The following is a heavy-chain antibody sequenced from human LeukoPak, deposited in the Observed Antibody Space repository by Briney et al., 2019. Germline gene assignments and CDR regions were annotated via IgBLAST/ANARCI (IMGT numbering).Heavy chain of an antibody. CDR3: GRGRSNYSGRDV. D-gene: IGHD1-26*01. CDR2: IYYNGNT. J-gene: IGHJ6*02. CDR1: DGSINSYY. Sequence: SETLSLTCSVSDGSINSYYWNWIRRPPGKGLEWIGYIYYNGNTNYSPSLKSRVTMSVDTSKNLFSLTVSSVTAADTAVYYCGRGRSNYSGRDVWGQGTTVPVS. V-gene: IGHV4-59*01.